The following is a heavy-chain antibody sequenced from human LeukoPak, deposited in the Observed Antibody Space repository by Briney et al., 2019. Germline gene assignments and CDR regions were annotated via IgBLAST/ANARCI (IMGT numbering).Heavy chain of an antibody. V-gene: IGHV5-51*01. J-gene: IGHJ3*01. CDR3: ARPRNYQSLRAGGFDF. CDR1: GYSFTTSW. CDR2: IYPDDSDT. Sequence: PGESLKISCKGSGYSFTTSWIGWVRQMPGKGLEWMGIIYPDDSDTRYSPSFQGQVTISADKSINTAYLQWSSLKASDTAMYFCARPRNYQSLRAGGFDFWGQGTMVAVSS. D-gene: IGHD1-7*01.